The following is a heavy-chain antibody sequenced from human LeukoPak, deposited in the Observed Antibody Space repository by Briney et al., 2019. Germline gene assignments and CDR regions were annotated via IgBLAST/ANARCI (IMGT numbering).Heavy chain of an antibody. CDR2: ISSSSSYI. Sequence: GGSLRLSCAASGFTFSSYSMNWVRQAPGKGLEWVSSISSSSSYIYYADSVKGRFTISRDNAKNSLYLQMNSLRAEDTAVYYCARGSRSSGWYSDYWGQGTLATVSS. CDR3: ARGSRSSGWYSDY. CDR1: GFTFSSYS. J-gene: IGHJ4*02. V-gene: IGHV3-21*01. D-gene: IGHD6-19*01.